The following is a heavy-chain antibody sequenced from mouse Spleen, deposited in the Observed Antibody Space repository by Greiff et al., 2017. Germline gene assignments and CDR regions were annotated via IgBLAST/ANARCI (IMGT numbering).Heavy chain of an antibody. CDR2: ISSGGGNT. CDR3: ARQGGNFYWYFDV. V-gene: IGHV5-9*04. CDR1: GFTFSSYA. Sequence: EVKLVESGGGLVKLGGSLKLSCAASGFTFSSYAMSWVRQTPEKRLEWVATISSGGGNTYYPDSVKGRFTISRDNAKNTLYLQMSSLKSEDTAMYYCARQGGNFYWYFDVWGAGTTVTVSS. J-gene: IGHJ1*01. D-gene: IGHD2-1*01.